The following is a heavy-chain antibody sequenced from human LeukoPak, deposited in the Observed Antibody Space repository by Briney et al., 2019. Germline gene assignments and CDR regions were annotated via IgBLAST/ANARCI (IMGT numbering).Heavy chain of an antibody. D-gene: IGHD3-3*01. CDR2: ISYDGSNK. CDR1: GFTFSSYA. CDR3: ARAGLRFLEWLSPDYYYYMDV. J-gene: IGHJ6*03. V-gene: IGHV3-30*04. Sequence: GGSLRLSCAASGFTFSSYAMHWVRQAPGKGLEWVAVISYDGSNKYYADSVKGRFTISRDNSKNTLYLQINSLRAEDTAVYYCARAGLRFLEWLSPDYYYYMDVWGKGTTVTVSS.